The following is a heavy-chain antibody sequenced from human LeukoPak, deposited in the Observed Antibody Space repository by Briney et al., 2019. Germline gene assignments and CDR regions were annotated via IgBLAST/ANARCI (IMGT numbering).Heavy chain of an antibody. J-gene: IGHJ2*01. CDR2: IYYSGST. D-gene: IGHD4-17*01. CDR1: GGSISSSSYY. CDR3: ARRGGETSYWYFDL. V-gene: IGHV4-39*01. Sequence: SETLSLTCTVSGGSISSSSYYWGWIRQPPGKGLEWIGSIYYSGSTYYNPSLKSRVTISVDTFKNQFSLKLSSVTAADTAVYYCARRGGETSYWYFDLWGRGTLVTVSS.